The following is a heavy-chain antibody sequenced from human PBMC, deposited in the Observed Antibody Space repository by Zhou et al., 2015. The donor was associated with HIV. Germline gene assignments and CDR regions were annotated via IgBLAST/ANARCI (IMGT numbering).Heavy chain of an antibody. CDR3: ARVCSSTSCYNYYYYGMDV. CDR1: GGTFSSYA. V-gene: IGHV1-69*06. D-gene: IGHD2-2*02. CDR2: IIPIFGTA. J-gene: IGHJ6*02. Sequence: QVQLVQSGAEVKKPGSSVKVSCKASGGTFSSYAISWVRQAPGQGLEWMGGIIPIFGTANYAQKFQGRVTITADKSTSTAYMELSSLRSEDTAVYYCARVCSSTSCYNYYYYGMDVWGQGTTVTVSS.